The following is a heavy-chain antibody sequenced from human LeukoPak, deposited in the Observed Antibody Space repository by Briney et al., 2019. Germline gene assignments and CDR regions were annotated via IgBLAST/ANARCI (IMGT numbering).Heavy chain of an antibody. J-gene: IGHJ4*02. CDR2: IYYSGST. CDR1: GGSISSSSYY. D-gene: IGHD5-18*01. V-gene: IGHV4-39*01. CDR3: ARGGDRGYNY. Sequence: SETLSLTCTVSGGSISSSSYYWGWIRQPPGKGLEWIGSIYYSGSTYYNPSLKSRVTISVDTSKNQFSLKLSSVTAADTAVYYCARGGDRGYNYWGQGTLVTVSS.